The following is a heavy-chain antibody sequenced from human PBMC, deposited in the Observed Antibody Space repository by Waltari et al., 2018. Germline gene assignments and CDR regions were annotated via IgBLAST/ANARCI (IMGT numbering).Heavy chain of an antibody. D-gene: IGHD6-13*01. CDR1: GTSVTTTNYF. CDR3: ARGIWQQLAHFDS. V-gene: IGHV4-39*01. CDR2: IYFTGST. Sequence: QLHLQLSGPGLVKPSETLSLTCAVSGTSVTTTNYFWGWIRQRPGKGLEWIGRIYFTGSTDYNPPLKSRVTISIDTSTNQFSLKLRSVTAADTAVYYCARGIWQQLAHFDSWGQGTLVTVSS. J-gene: IGHJ4*02.